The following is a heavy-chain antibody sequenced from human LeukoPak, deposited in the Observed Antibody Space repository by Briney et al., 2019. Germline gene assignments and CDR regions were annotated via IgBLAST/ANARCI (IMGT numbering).Heavy chain of an antibody. CDR3: ARDRCNGGTCYLSVLDY. Sequence: GGSLRLSCAASGFTFSSYAMSWVRQAPGKGLEWVSAISGSGGSTYYADSVKGRFTISRDNSKNTLYLQMNSLRAEDTAVYYCARDRCNGGTCYLSVLDYWGQGTLVTVSS. D-gene: IGHD2-15*01. CDR2: ISGSGGST. CDR1: GFTFSSYA. J-gene: IGHJ4*02. V-gene: IGHV3-23*01.